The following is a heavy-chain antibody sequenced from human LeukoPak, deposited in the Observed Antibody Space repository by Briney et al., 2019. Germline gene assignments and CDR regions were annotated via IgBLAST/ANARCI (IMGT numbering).Heavy chain of an antibody. Sequence: ASVKVSCMASGYTFTGYYMHWVRQAPGQGLEWMGWINPNSGGTNYAQKFQSRVTMTRDTYISTAYMELSRLRSDDTAVYYCARGPVPCNWNYLCFRYYYYMDVWGKGTTVTVSS. CDR3: ARGPVPCNWNYLCFRYYYYMDV. CDR1: GYTFTGYY. D-gene: IGHD1-7*01. CDR2: INPNSGGT. V-gene: IGHV1-2*02. J-gene: IGHJ6*03.